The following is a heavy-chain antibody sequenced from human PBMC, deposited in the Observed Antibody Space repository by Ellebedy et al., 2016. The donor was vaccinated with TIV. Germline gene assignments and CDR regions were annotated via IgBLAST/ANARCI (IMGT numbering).Heavy chain of an antibody. J-gene: IGHJ4*02. V-gene: IGHV3-23*01. D-gene: IGHD6-19*01. CDR1: GFTFSSYA. CDR3: AKERSSGWYYFDY. CDR2: ISGSGGST. Sequence: GGSLRLXXAASGFTFSSYAMSWVRQAPGKGLEWVSAISGSGGSTYYADSVKGRFTISRDNSKNTLYLQMNSLRAEDTAVYYCAKERSSGWYYFDYWGQGTLVTVSS.